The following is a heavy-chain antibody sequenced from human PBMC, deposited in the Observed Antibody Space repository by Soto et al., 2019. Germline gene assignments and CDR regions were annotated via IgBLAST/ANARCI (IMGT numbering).Heavy chain of an antibody. CDR2: ISAHTGNT. D-gene: IGHD6-13*01. CDR1: GYTFTNYG. CDR3: ARVLGYNSSWWRHTAFDI. J-gene: IGHJ3*02. V-gene: IGHV1-18*01. Sequence: ASVKVSCKTSGYTFTNYGIGWVRQAPGQGLEWMGWISAHTGNTNYAQKFQGRVTMTTDTSTSTAYMELRSLRSDDTAVYYCARVLGYNSSWWRHTAFDIWGQGTMVTVS.